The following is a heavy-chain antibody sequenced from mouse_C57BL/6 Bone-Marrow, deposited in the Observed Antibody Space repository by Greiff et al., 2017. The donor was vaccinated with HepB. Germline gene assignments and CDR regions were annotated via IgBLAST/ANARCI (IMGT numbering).Heavy chain of an antibody. V-gene: IGHV6-3*01. CDR1: GFTFSNYW. J-gene: IGHJ3*01. Sequence: EVMLVESGGGLVQPGGSMKLSCVVSGFTFSNYWMNWVRQSPEKGLEWVAQIRLKSDTYATHYAESVKGRFTISRDDSKSSVFLQMNNLRAEDTGIYYCTGGLYYDYTWFAYWGQGTLVTVSA. CDR3: TGGLYYDYTWFAY. D-gene: IGHD2-4*01. CDR2: IRLKSDTYAT.